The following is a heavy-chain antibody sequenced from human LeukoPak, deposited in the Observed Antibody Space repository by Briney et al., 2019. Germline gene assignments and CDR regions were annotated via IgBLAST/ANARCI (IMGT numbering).Heavy chain of an antibody. CDR2: INHSGST. CDR1: GGSFSGYY. Sequence: SSETLSLTCAVYGGSFSGYYWSWIRQPPGKGLEWIGEINHSGSTNYNPSLKSRVTISVDTSKNQFSLKLSSVTAADTAVYYCARDGWFRYFDYWGQGTLVTVSS. D-gene: IGHD6-19*01. V-gene: IGHV4-34*01. J-gene: IGHJ4*02. CDR3: ARDGWFRYFDY.